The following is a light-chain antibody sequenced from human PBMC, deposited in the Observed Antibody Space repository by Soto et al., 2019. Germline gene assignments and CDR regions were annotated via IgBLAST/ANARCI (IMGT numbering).Light chain of an antibody. CDR3: QQYNRWPLT. J-gene: IGKJ4*01. Sequence: EIVMTQSPATLSVSPGERATLSCRASQGVSSNLAWYQQKPGQTPRLLIYGASTRATGIPARFSGSGSGTEFTLSISSLQSEDFAVYYCQQYNRWPLTFGGGDKVEIK. CDR2: GAS. V-gene: IGKV3-15*01. CDR1: QGVSSN.